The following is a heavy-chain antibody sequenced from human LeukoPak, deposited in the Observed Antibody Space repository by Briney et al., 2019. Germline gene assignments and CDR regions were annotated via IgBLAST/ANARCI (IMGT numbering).Heavy chain of an antibody. CDR2: IIPILGIA. D-gene: IGHD5-12*01. J-gene: IGHJ4*02. CDR3: AREVGVNMVASAVETGIDY. Sequence: ASVKVSCKASGGTFSSYAISWVRQAPGQGLEWMGRIIPILGIANYAQKFQGRVTITADKSTSTAYMELSSLRSEDTAVYYCAREVGVNMVASAVETGIDYWGQGTLVTVSS. CDR1: GGTFSSYA. V-gene: IGHV1-69*04.